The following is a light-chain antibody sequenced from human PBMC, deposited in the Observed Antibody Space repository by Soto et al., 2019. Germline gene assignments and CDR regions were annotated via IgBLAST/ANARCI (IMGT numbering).Light chain of an antibody. CDR2: DVS. Sequence: QSALTQPASVSGSPGQSITISCTGTSSDVGSYNYVSWYQQHPAKAPKLVIHDVSNRPSGVSNRFSGSKSGNTASLTISGLQSEDEADYYCSSYTSSSTRVFGGGTKLTVL. CDR1: SSDVGSYNY. J-gene: IGLJ3*02. V-gene: IGLV2-14*01. CDR3: SSYTSSSTRV.